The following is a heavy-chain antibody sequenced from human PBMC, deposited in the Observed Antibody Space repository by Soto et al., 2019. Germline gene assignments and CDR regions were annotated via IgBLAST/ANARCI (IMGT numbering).Heavy chain of an antibody. CDR1: GGSISSGDYY. Sequence: SETLSLTCTVSGGSISSGDYYWSWIRQPPGKGLEWIGYIYYSGSTYYNPSLKSRVTISVDTSKNQFSLKLSSVTAADTAVYYCARMTDQYYFDYWGQGTLVTVSS. J-gene: IGHJ4*02. CDR2: IYYSGST. V-gene: IGHV4-30-4*01. CDR3: ARMTDQYYFDY.